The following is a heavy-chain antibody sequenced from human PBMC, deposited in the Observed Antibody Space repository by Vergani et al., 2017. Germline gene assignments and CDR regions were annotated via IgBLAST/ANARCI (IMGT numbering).Heavy chain of an antibody. V-gene: IGHV4-61*02. J-gene: IGHJ4*02. CDR3: ARGSCLGGSCYKPLFDY. CDR1: GGSINSHNYY. CDR2: IHTSGST. D-gene: IGHD2-15*01. Sequence: QVQLPESGPGLVKPSQTLSLPCTVPGGSINSHNYYWSWIRQPAGKGLEWIGRIHTSGSTNYNPSLKSRVTMSEDTSKNQFSLNLTSVTAADTAVYFCARGSCLGGSCYKPLFDYWGQGILVTVSS.